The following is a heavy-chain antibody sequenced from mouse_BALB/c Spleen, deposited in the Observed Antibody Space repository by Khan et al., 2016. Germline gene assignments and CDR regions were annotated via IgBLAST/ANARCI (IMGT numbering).Heavy chain of an antibody. D-gene: IGHD2-4*01. CDR1: GYTFTSYW. Sequence: VQLQESGAELARPGASVKLSCKASGYTFTSYWMQWVKQRPGQGLEWIGAIYPGDGDTRYTQKFKGKATLTADKSSSTAYMQLSSLASADSAVYYCARGNSYYDYDYWGQGTTLTVSS. CDR3: ARGNSYYDYDY. J-gene: IGHJ2*01. CDR2: IYPGDGDT. V-gene: IGHV1-87*01.